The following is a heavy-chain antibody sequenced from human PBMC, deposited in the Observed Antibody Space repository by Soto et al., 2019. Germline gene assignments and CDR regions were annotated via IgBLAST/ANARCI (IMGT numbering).Heavy chain of an antibody. CDR3: TTDLQLVVSPYAFDI. J-gene: IGHJ3*02. V-gene: IGHV3-15*01. Sequence: PGGSLRLSCAASGFTFSISSMSWVRQAPGKGLEWVGRIKSKTDGRKTDYAAPVKGRFTISRDDSKNTLYLQINSLKTEDTAVYYCTTDLQLVVSPYAFDIWGQGTMVTVSS. D-gene: IGHD6-13*01. CDR1: GFTFSISS. CDR2: IKSKTDGRKT.